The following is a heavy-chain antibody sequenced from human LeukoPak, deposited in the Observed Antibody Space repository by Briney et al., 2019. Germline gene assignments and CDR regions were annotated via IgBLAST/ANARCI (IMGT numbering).Heavy chain of an antibody. Sequence: GGSLRLSCAASGFTSSSYAMSWVRQAPGKGLEWVAVIWYDGSNKYYADSVKGRFTISRDNSKNTLYLQMNSLRAEDTAVYYCARDEYYDSSGYLDYWGQGTLVTVSS. D-gene: IGHD3-22*01. CDR2: IWYDGSNK. CDR3: ARDEYYDSSGYLDY. CDR1: GFTSSSYA. V-gene: IGHV3-33*08. J-gene: IGHJ4*02.